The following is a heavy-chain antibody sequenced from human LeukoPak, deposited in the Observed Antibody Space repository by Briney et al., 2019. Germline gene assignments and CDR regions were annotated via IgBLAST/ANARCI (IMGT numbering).Heavy chain of an antibody. Sequence: GGSLRLSCAASQFTFSRYDMHWVRHATGKGLEWVSTIDIAGGTYYPGSVKGRFTISRENAKNSLYLQMNSLRAGDTAVYYCARVSPDNGGYFVYWGQGTRVTVSS. J-gene: IGHJ4*02. D-gene: IGHD4-23*01. V-gene: IGHV3-13*01. CDR1: QFTFSRYD. CDR3: ARVSPDNGGYFVY. CDR2: IDIAGGT.